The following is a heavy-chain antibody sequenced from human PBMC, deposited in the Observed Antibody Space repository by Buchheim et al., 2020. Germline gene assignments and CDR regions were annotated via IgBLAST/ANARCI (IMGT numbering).Heavy chain of an antibody. D-gene: IGHD6-19*01. V-gene: IGHV4-34*01. CDR2: INHSGST. Sequence: QVQLQQWGAGLLKPSETLSLTCAVYGGSFSGYYWSWIRQPPGKGLEWIGEINHSGSTNYNPSLKRRVTISVDTSKNKSSLNLSSVTAADTAVYYCARVRVGSGWYRVPYYYGMDVWGQGTT. CDR1: GGSFSGYY. J-gene: IGHJ6*02. CDR3: ARVRVGSGWYRVPYYYGMDV.